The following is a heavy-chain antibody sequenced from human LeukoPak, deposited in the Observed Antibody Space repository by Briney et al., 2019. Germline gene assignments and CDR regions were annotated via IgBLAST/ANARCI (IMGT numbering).Heavy chain of an antibody. J-gene: IGHJ3*02. CDR3: ARDTPKGDDAFDI. V-gene: IGHV3-21*01. Sequence: GGSLRLSCAASGFTFSSYSMNWVRQPPGKGLEWVSSISSSSSYIYYADSVKGRFTISRDNAKNSLYLQMNSLRAEDTAVYYCARDTPKGDDAFDIWGQGTMVTVSS. CDR2: ISSSSSYI. CDR1: GFTFSSYS.